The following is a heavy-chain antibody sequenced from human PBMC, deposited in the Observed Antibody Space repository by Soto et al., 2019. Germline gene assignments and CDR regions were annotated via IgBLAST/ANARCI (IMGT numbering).Heavy chain of an antibody. J-gene: IGHJ3*02. V-gene: IGHV4-4*07. CDR2: IYSNGKT. CDR3: ARERTYKMSGDDTLDI. CDR1: GGPLSNYN. D-gene: IGHD1-20*01. Sequence: QVQLQESGPGLVRPSEPLSLTCTVPGGPLSNYNWHWVRQHDGKGLECLGRIYSNGKTYYNPSLISLVTMSLDTFNTLVSLRLSCVSTADRAKYYCARERTYKMSGDDTLDIWCLGKMVT.